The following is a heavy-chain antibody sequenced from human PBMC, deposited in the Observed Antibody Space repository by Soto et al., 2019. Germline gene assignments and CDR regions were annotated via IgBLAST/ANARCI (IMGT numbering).Heavy chain of an antibody. CDR2: INSDGSST. J-gene: IGHJ4*02. V-gene: IGHV3-74*01. CDR1: GFTSSTYW. CDR3: ARQWTNYDILTGYFQYYFDY. Sequence: PGGSLRLPCAASGFTSSTYWMHWVRQAPGKGLVWVSRINSDGSSTSYADSVKGRFTISRDNAKNTLYLQMNSLRAEDTAVYYCARQWTNYDILTGYFQYYFDYWGQGT. D-gene: IGHD3-9*01.